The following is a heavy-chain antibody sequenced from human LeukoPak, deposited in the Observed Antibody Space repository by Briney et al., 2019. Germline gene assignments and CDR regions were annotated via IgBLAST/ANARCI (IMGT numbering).Heavy chain of an antibody. J-gene: IGHJ4*02. CDR1: GGSFSGYY. CDR3: ARGGIAAAWDY. D-gene: IGHD6-13*01. CDR2: INHSGST. Sequence: SETLSLTCAVYGGSFSGYYWSWIRQPPGKGLEWIGEINHSGSTNYNPSLKSRVTISVDTSKNQFSLKLSSVTAADTAVYHCARGGIAAAWDYWGQGTLVTVSS. V-gene: IGHV4-34*01.